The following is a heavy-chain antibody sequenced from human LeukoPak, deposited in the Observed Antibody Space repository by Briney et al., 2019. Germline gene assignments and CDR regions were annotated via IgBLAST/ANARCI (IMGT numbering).Heavy chain of an antibody. D-gene: IGHD1-26*01. CDR1: GFPFSGYA. Sequence: GGSLRLSCAASGFPFSGYAMSWVRQAPGKGLEWASAISGSGSSTNYADSVKGRFTISRYNSKNTLYLQMNSLRAEDTSVFYCAKDSRYSGNYKAFDNWGPGTMVTVSS. J-gene: IGHJ3*02. CDR2: ISGSGSST. V-gene: IGHV3-23*01. CDR3: AKDSRYSGNYKAFDN.